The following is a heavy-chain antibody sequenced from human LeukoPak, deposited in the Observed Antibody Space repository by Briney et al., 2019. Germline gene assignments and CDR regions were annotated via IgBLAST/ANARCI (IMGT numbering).Heavy chain of an antibody. CDR1: GFTFSSYG. J-gene: IGHJ4*02. V-gene: IGHV3-30*18. D-gene: IGHD2-15*01. CDR2: ISYDGSNK. Sequence: GRSLRLSCAASGFTFSSYGMHWVRQAPGKGLEWVAVISYDGSNKYYADSVKGRFTISRDNSKNTLYLQMNSLRAEDTAVYYCAKVGGGSTWDIVVVVAATPVNYFDYWGQGTLVTVSS. CDR3: AKVGGGSTWDIVVVVAATPVNYFDY.